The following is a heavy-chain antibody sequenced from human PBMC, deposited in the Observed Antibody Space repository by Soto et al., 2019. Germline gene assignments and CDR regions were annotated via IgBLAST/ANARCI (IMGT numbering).Heavy chain of an antibody. Sequence: GGSLRLSCAASGCSFSDFYMTWIRQAPGKGLEWISYINGGSSVIKYADSVQGRFIISRDNARNALYLQKNSLGDEDTAINYITRNQRRGDVCETETTV. J-gene: IGHJ6*01. V-gene: IGHV3-11*06. D-gene: IGHD3-10*01. CDR2: INGGSSVI. CDR1: GCSFSDFY. CDR3: TRNQRRGDV.